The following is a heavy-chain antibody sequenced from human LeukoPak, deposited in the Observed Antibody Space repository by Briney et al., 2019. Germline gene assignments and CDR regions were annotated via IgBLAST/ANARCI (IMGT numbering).Heavy chain of an antibody. Sequence: GGSLRLSCAASGFTFINAWMSWVRQAPGKGLEWVANINGDGRDKYYVGSVRGRFTISRDNADNALYLQMNSLRGDDTALYYCARGVDSAIDWWGQGTLVTVSS. D-gene: IGHD3-9*01. CDR1: GFTFINAW. CDR3: ARGVDSAIDW. CDR2: INGDGRDK. J-gene: IGHJ4*02. V-gene: IGHV3-7*01.